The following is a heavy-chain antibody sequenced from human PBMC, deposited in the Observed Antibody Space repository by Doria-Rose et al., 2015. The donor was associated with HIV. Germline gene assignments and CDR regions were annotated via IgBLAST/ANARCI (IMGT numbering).Heavy chain of an antibody. V-gene: IGHV4-59*01. D-gene: IGHD1-26*01. CDR1: GGFISHYY. Sequence: QVQLVQSGPGLVKPSETLSLTCSVSGGFISHYYWSWIRQPPGKGLEYIGDIFYTGSTNYSPSLKSRVSIPIDTSKNKFSLRLSSVTAADTAVYYCARVLSGTYDYWGQGTLVTVSS. J-gene: IGHJ4*02. CDR2: IFYTGST. CDR3: ARVLSGTYDY.